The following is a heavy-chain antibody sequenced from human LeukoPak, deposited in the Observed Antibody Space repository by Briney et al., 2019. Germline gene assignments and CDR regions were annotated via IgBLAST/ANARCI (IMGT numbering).Heavy chain of an antibody. Sequence: PGGSLRLSCAASGFTFSSYWMSWVRQAPGKGLEWVANIKQDGSEKYYVDSVKGRFTISRDNAKNSLYLQMNSLRTEDTAVYYCATVLRYFDWPAVDYWGQGTLVTVSS. CDR3: ATVLRYFDWPAVDY. V-gene: IGHV3-7*01. J-gene: IGHJ4*02. D-gene: IGHD3-9*01. CDR2: IKQDGSEK. CDR1: GFTFSSYW.